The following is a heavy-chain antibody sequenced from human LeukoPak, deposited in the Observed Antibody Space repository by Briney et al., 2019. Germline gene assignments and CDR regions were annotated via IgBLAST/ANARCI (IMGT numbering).Heavy chain of an antibody. CDR3: VKVRGDYDYVWGSYRCFDY. Sequence: PGGSLRLSCSASGLTFSSYAMHWVRQAPGKGLEYVSAISSNGGSTYYADSVKGRFTISRDNSKNTLYLQMSSLRAEDTAVYYCVKVRGDYDYVWGSYRCFDYWGQGTLVTVSS. D-gene: IGHD3-16*02. J-gene: IGHJ4*02. V-gene: IGHV3-64D*09. CDR1: GLTFSSYA. CDR2: ISSNGGST.